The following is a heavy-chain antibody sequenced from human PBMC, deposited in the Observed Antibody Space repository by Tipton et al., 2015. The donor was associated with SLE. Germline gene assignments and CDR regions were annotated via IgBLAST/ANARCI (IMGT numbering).Heavy chain of an antibody. D-gene: IGHD4-23*01. CDR1: GFTFSSYG. CDR3: TTAVTPRYYYYYGMDV. Sequence: SLRLSCAASGFTFSSYGMHWVRQAPGKGLEWVGRIKSKTDGGTTDYAAPVKGRFTISRDDSKNTLYLQMNSLKTEDTAVYYCTTAVTPRYYYYYGMDVWGQGTTVTVSS. CDR2: IKSKTDGGTT. V-gene: IGHV3-15*01. J-gene: IGHJ6*02.